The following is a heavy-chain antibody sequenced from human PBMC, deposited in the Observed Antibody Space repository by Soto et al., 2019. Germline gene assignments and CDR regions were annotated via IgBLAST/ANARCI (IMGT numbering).Heavy chain of an antibody. CDR3: ARGVVYRDVGLAYGMDV. D-gene: IGHD3-22*01. J-gene: IGHJ6*02. Sequence: TLSLTCAVYGESFSNHYWTWIRQSPGKGLEWVGEINYSGSTRYNWSLGSRVTISVDTSKNQFSLMVTSVTAEDTAVYYCARGVVYRDVGLAYGMDVWGQGTTVTVSS. CDR2: INYSGST. CDR1: GESFSNHY. V-gene: IGHV4-34*01.